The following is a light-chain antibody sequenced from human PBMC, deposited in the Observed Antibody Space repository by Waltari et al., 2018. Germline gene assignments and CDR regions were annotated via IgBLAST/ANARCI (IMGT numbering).Light chain of an antibody. V-gene: IGLV2-14*01. J-gene: IGLJ2*01. CDR3: ASYPSTSIHVL. Sequence: QSALTQPASVSGSPGQSITISCTGTSSDVGGYNYVPWYQQPPGKAPKLLMFYFTQRPSGVSDRFSGSKSGNTASLTISGLQAEDEADYYCASYPSTSIHVLFGGGTKLTVL. CDR1: SSDVGGYNY. CDR2: YFT.